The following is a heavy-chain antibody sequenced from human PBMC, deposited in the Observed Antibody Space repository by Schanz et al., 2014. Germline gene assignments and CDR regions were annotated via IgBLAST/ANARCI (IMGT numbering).Heavy chain of an antibody. CDR3: ARDLISSGWYG. Sequence: VQLVESGGGVVRPGGSLRLSCAASGFGFDDYAMSWVSQAPGKGLEWVSYISNSGTTIYYADSVKGRFTISRDNAKNSLYLQMNSLRVEDTAVYYCARDLISSGWYGWGQGTLVTVSS. CDR1: GFGFDDYA. J-gene: IGHJ4*02. D-gene: IGHD6-19*01. CDR2: ISNSGTTI. V-gene: IGHV3-11*01.